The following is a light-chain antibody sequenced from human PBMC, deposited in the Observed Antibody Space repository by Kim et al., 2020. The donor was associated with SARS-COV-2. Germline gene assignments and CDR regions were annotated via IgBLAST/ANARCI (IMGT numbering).Light chain of an antibody. Sequence: SVGDRITIACRASQSIGTRLNWYQQRPGKAPKLLIYAASSLQSGVPSRFSGTGSGTDFTLTTSSLQPEDFATYYCQQSYSTPWLSFGGGTKVDIK. CDR2: AAS. CDR3: QQSYSTPWLS. V-gene: IGKV1-39*01. J-gene: IGKJ4*01. CDR1: QSIGTR.